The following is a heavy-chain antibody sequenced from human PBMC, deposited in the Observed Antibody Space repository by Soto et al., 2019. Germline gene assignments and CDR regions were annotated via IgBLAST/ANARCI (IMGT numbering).Heavy chain of an antibody. CDR3: AYGSSSDWIDY. V-gene: IGHV4-39*01. Sequence: SETLSLTCSVSGDSMRGYHFYWGWIRQAPGKGLEWIGSAYFSGGNTYYSPSLKSRVSIFVDTSKNEFSLRLTSLTAADTAVYFCAYGSSSDWIDYCGQGTLVTIYS. CDR2: AYFSGGNT. D-gene: IGHD6-25*01. CDR1: GDSMRGYHFY. J-gene: IGHJ4*02.